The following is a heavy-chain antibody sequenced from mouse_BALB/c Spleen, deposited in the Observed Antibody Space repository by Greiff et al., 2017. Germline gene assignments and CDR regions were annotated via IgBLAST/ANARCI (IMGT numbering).Heavy chain of an antibody. CDR2: INPSNGRT. V-gene: IGHV1S81*02. Sequence: QVQLQQPGAELVKPWASVKLSCKASGYTFTSYWMHWVKQRPGQGLEWIGEINPSNGRTNYNEKFKSKATLTVDKSSSTAYMQLSSLTSEDSAVYYCARGTTVVFDYWGQGTTLTVSS. CDR3: ARGTTVVFDY. D-gene: IGHD1-1*01. J-gene: IGHJ2*01. CDR1: GYTFTSYW.